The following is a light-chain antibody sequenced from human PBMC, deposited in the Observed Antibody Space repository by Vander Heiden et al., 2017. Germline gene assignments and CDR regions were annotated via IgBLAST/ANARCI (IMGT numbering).Light chain of an antibody. J-gene: IGLJ2*01. CDR3: QSASSSGSWV. V-gene: IGLV3-25*03. CDR2: KGN. CDR1: AVGKQY. Sequence: SYELPQPPSLSASPGQTARVTCSGDAVGKQYGSWYQQKPGQDPVLVLDKGNERPAGIPGRYSGSSSGTTVTLTIGGVEAEDEADYCCQSASSSGSWVFGGGTKLTVL.